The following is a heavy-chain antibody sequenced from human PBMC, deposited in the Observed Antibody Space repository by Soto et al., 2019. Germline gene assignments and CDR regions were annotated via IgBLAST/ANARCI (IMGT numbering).Heavy chain of an antibody. V-gene: IGHV6-1*01. J-gene: IGHJ5*02. CDR1: GDSVSSTRSA. CDR3: ARQVTMVRGSEGWFDP. Sequence: SQTLSLTCAISGDSVSSTRSAWNWIRQSPSRGLEWLGRTYYRSKWYNDYAVSVKSRITINPDTSKNQFSLQLNSVTPEDTAVYYCARQVTMVRGSEGWFDPWGQGTLVTVSS. D-gene: IGHD3-10*01. CDR2: TYYRSKWYN.